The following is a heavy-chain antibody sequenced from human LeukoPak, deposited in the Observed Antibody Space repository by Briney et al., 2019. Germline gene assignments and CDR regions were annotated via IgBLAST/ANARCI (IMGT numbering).Heavy chain of an antibody. J-gene: IGHJ5*02. CDR2: MNPNSGNT. CDR1: GYTFTSYD. V-gene: IGHV1-8*02. D-gene: IGHD3-16*02. CDR3: ARDWGGVIA. Sequence: ALVKVSCKASGYTFTSYDINWVRQATGQGLEWMGWMNPNSGNTRYTQKFQGRVTMTRNTSISTAYMELSSLSSEDTAVYYCARDWGGVIAWGQGTLVTVSS.